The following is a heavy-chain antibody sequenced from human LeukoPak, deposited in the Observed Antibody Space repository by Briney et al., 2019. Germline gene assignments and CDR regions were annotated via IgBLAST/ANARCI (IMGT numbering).Heavy chain of an antibody. V-gene: IGHV3-23*01. CDR1: GFIFSSYA. D-gene: IGHD6-13*01. Sequence: AASGFIFSSYAMSWVRQAPGKGLEWVSAIDDSGVKTYYADSVKGRFTISRDNSKNTLYLQMNSLRAEDTAVYYCAKLHSSSLKGRFDYWGQGILVSVSS. J-gene: IGHJ4*02. CDR3: AKLHSSSLKGRFDY. CDR2: IDDSGVKT.